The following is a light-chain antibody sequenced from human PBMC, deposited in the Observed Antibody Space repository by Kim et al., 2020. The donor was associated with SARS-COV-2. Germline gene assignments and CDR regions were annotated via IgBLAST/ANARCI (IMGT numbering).Light chain of an antibody. J-gene: IGLJ3*02. V-gene: IGLV1-51*01. Sequence: QNVTMACSGSRSNIGDHSGSWYQQFTGTAAKLLIYDDEKRPSGIPDRVSGSKAGTSATLDITDLQTGDEADYYCGTWETSLSAGGVFGGGTQLTVL. CDR3: GTWETSLSAGGV. CDR2: DDE. CDR1: RSNIGDHS.